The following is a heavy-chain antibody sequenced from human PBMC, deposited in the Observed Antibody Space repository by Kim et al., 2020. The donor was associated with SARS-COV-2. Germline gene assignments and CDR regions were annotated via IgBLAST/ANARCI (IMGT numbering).Heavy chain of an antibody. CDR2: IDTKTGNP. V-gene: IGHV7-4-1*02. D-gene: IGHD2-15*01. Sequence: ASVKVSCKTSGYYFTSYLLNWVRQAPGQGLEGMGWIDTKTGNPTFAQGFTGRYVFSLDTSVSTAYLQISSLKAEDTAVYYCARGGLYCSGGTCILDHWGQGTLVTVSS. CDR1: GYYFTSYL. CDR3: ARGGLYCSGGTCILDH. J-gene: IGHJ4*02.